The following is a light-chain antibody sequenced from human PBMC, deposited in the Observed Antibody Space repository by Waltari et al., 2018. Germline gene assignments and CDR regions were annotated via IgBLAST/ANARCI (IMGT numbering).Light chain of an antibody. V-gene: IGLV2-14*03. J-gene: IGLJ2*01. CDR1: SSDVGGYNF. CDR3: SSYTHSNVL. Sequence: QPALTQPASVSGSPGQSITISCTGTSSDVGGYNFVSWYQQYPGRAPKLMIYDVNKRPAGVSNRFSGSKSGNTASLTISGLQAEDEADYYCSSYTHSNVLFGGGTKLTVL. CDR2: DVN.